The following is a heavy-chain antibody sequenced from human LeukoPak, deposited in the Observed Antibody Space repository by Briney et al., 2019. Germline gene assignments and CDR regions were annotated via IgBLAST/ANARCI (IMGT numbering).Heavy chain of an antibody. J-gene: IGHJ4*02. CDR2: INAGNGNT. CDR1: GYTFTSYA. CDR3: AREVDGSGSYYFDY. V-gene: IGHV1-3*01. Sequence: ASVKVSCKASGYTFTSYAMHWVRQAPGQRLEWMGWINAGNGNTKYSQKFQGRVTITRDTSASTAYMELSSLRSEDTAVYYCAREVDGSGSYYFDYWGQGTLVTVSS. D-gene: IGHD3-10*01.